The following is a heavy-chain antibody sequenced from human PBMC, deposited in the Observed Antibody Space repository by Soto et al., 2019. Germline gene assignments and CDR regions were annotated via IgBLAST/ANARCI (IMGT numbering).Heavy chain of an antibody. CDR3: ARGARSFMVRGVIAHY. V-gene: IGHV3-7*01. D-gene: IGHD3-10*01. CDR2: IKQDGSEK. Sequence: GGSLRLSCAASGFTFSSYWMSWVRQAPGKGLEWVANIKQDGSEKYYVDSVKGRFTISRDNAKNSLYLQMNSLRAEDTAVFYCARGARSFMVRGVIAHYWGQGTLVTVSS. J-gene: IGHJ4*02. CDR1: GFTFSSYW.